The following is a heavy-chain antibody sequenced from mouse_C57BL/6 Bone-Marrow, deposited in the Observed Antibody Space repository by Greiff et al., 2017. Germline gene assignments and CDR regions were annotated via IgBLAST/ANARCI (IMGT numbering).Heavy chain of an antibody. V-gene: IGHV14-2*01. J-gene: IGHJ3*01. Sequence: EVQWVESGAELVKPGASVKLSCTASGFNIKDYYMHWVKQRTEQGLEWIGRIDPEDGETKYAPKFQGKATITADTSSNTAYLQLSSLTSEDTAVYYCADYYGSSHGFAYWGQGTLVTVSA. CDR2: IDPEDGET. D-gene: IGHD1-1*01. CDR1: GFNIKDYY. CDR3: ADYYGSSHGFAY.